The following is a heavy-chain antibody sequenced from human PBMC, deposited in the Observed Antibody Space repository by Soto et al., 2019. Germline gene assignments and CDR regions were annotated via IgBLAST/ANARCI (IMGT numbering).Heavy chain of an antibody. J-gene: IGHJ6*02. CDR1: GFTFSSYW. D-gene: IGHD3-10*01. Sequence: GSLRLSCAASGFTFSSYWMSWVRQAPGKGLEWVANIKQDGSEKYYVDSVKGRFTISRDNAKNSLYLQMNSLRAEDTAVYYCARDNKWFGEFYYYYGMDVWGQGTTVTVSS. V-gene: IGHV3-7*05. CDR2: IKQDGSEK. CDR3: ARDNKWFGEFYYYYGMDV.